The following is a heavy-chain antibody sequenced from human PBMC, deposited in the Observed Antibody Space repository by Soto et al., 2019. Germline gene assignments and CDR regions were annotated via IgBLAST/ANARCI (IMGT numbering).Heavy chain of an antibody. CDR1: GFTFSGSA. Sequence: GGSLRLSCAASGFTFSGSAMHWVRQASGKGLEWVGRIRSKANSYATAYAASVKGRFTISRDDSKNTAYLQMNSLKTEDTAVYYCTRPVLNRDYWGQGTLVTAPQ. CDR2: IRSKANSYAT. J-gene: IGHJ4*02. V-gene: IGHV3-73*01. CDR3: TRPVLNRDY.